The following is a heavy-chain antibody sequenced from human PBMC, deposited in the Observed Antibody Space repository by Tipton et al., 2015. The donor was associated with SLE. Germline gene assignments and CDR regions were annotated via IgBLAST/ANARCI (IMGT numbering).Heavy chain of an antibody. CDR1: GFTFRSYA. D-gene: IGHD3-3*01. CDR3: ASIFGVVIGLFDY. CDR2: ISYDGSNK. V-gene: IGHV3-30*04. J-gene: IGHJ4*02. Sequence: SLRLSCAASGFTFRSYAMNWVRQAPGKGLEWVAVISYDGSNKYYADSVKGRFTISRDNSKNTLYLQMNSLRAEDTAVYYCASIFGVVIGLFDYWGQGTLVTVSS.